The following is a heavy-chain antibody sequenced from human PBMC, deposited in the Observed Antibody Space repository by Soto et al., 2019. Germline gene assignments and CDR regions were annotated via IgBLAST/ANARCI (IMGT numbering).Heavy chain of an antibody. CDR3: AMPSNAVDTAMDYYYYYGMDV. CDR2: IYPGDSDT. CDR1: GYSFTSYW. J-gene: IGHJ6*02. Sequence: RGESLKISFKGSGYSFTSYWIGWVRQMPGKGLEWMGIIYPGDSDTRYSPSFQGQVTISADKSISTAYLQWSSLKASDTAMYYCAMPSNAVDTAMDYYYYYGMDVWGQGTTVTVSS. V-gene: IGHV5-51*01. D-gene: IGHD5-18*01.